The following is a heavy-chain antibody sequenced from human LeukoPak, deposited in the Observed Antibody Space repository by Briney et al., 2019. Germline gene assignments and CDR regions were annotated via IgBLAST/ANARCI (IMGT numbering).Heavy chain of an antibody. CDR1: GLSVSGNY. V-gene: IGHV3-7*05. D-gene: IGHD2-8*02. CDR3: TRVSLVGISDY. CDR2: IKEDGSEK. J-gene: IGHJ4*02. Sequence: GGSLRLSCAASGLSVSGNYMNWVRQPPGEGLEWVANIKEDGSEKYYVDSVKGRFTISRDNAKNSLYLQMNSLRADDTAVYYCTRVSLVGISDYWGQGTLVTVSS.